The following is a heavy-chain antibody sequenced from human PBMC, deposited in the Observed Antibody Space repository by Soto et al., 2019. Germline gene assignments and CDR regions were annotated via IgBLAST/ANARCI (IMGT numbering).Heavy chain of an antibody. J-gene: IGHJ4*02. V-gene: IGHV3-21*06. CDR3: ARESEDLTSNFDY. CDR1: GFTFTRYS. Sequence: EVQLVESGGGLVKPGGSLRLSCAASGFTFTRYSMNWVRQAPGQGLEWVSSISSTTNYIYSGDSMKGRFTISRDNAKNALYLEMNSLRAEDTAVYYCARESEDLTSNFDYGGQGTLVTVSS. CDR2: ISSTTNYI.